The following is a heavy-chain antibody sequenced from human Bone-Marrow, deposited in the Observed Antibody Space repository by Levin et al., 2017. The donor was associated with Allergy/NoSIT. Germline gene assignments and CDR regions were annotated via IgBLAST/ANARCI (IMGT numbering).Heavy chain of an antibody. CDR1: GFTFSSYS. CDR2: ISSSSSYI. Sequence: RSGGSLRLSCAASGFTFSSYSMNWVRQAPGKGLEWVSSISSSSSYIYYADSVKGRFTISRDNAKNSLYLQMNSLRAEDTAVYYCARHTAMVTGYYYGMDGWGQGTTVTVSS. V-gene: IGHV3-21*01. J-gene: IGHJ6*02. CDR3: ARHTAMVTGYYYGMDG. D-gene: IGHD5-18*01.